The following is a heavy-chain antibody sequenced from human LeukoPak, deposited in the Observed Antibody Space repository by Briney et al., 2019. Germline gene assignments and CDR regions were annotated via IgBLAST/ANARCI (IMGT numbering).Heavy chain of an antibody. CDR1: GFTFSTYA. D-gene: IGHD3-22*01. CDR3: AKDRRDYYDSSMPWYFDY. CDR2: IRGSGAYT. V-gene: IGHV3-23*01. J-gene: IGHJ4*02. Sequence: GGSLRLSCAASGFTFSTYAMSWLRQAPGKGLEWVSAIRGSGAYTYYADSVKGRFTISRDNSKNTLYLQMNSLRVEDTAVYYCAKDRRDYYDSSMPWYFDYWGQGTLVTVSS.